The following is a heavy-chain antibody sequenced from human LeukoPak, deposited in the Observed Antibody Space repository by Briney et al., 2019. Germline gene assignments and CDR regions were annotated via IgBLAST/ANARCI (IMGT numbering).Heavy chain of an antibody. CDR1: GFTFSGFG. D-gene: IGHD3-3*01. CDR3: AKIWGGYRVFDY. J-gene: IGHJ4*02. CDR2: IWYDGSNK. V-gene: IGHV3-33*06. Sequence: GRSLRLSCAASGFTFSGFGMHWVRQAPGKGLEWVAVIWYDGSNKYYADSVKGRFTISRDNSKNTLYLQLNSLRAEDTTVYYCAKIWGGYRVFDYWGQGTLVTVSS.